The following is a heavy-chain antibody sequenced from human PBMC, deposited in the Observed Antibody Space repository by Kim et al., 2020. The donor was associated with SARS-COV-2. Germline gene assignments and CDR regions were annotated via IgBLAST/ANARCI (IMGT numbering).Heavy chain of an antibody. J-gene: IGHJ3*02. V-gene: IGHV4-59*12. CDR3: ARNLAAAVVSAFDI. Sequence: TPSLKRRVTISLATSKSQFSLKLSSVTAADTAVYYCARNLAAAVVSAFDIWGQGTMVTVSS. D-gene: IGHD6-13*01.